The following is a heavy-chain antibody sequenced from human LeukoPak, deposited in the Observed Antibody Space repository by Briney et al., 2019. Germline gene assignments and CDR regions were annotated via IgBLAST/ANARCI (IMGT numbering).Heavy chain of an antibody. CDR2: IYDSGNT. D-gene: IGHD1-26*01. J-gene: IGHJ4*02. Sequence: PAETLSLTCTVSGGSISSRSYYWGRNPQPPGKGWEGIMSIYDSGNTYYNVSPKVRVTISVDTTNTHFSQKLTTVTAADTPVYSCVRQGGGGYYWVMNYGGEGALVTVSS. V-gene: IGHV4-39*01. CDR1: GGSISSRSYY. CDR3: VRQGGGGYYWVMNY.